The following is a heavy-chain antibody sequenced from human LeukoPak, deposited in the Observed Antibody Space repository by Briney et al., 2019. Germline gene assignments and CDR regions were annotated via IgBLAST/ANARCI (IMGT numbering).Heavy chain of an antibody. D-gene: IGHD2-15*01. CDR3: ARGHLYCSGGSCLFDY. Sequence: SETLSLTCAVYGGSFSGYYWSWIRQPPGKGLEWIGEINHSGSTNYNPSPKSRVTISVDTSKNQFSLKLSSVTAADTAVYYCARGHLYCSGGSCLFDYWGQGTLVTVSS. V-gene: IGHV4-34*01. J-gene: IGHJ4*02. CDR2: INHSGST. CDR1: GGSFSGYY.